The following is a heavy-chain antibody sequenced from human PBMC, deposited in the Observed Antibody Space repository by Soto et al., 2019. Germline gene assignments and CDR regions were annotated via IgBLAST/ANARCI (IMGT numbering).Heavy chain of an antibody. CDR1: GGSISSYY. CDR3: ARDSPREWLPNNYYYYGMDV. J-gene: IGHJ6*02. D-gene: IGHD3-3*01. V-gene: IGHV4-59*01. CDR2: IYYSGST. Sequence: QVQLQESGPGLVKPSETLSLTCTVSGGSISSYYWSWIRQPPGKGLEWIGYIYYSGSTNYNPSLKSRFPISVDTSKNQFSLKLSSVTAADTAVYYCARDSPREWLPNNYYYYGMDVWGQGTTVTVSS.